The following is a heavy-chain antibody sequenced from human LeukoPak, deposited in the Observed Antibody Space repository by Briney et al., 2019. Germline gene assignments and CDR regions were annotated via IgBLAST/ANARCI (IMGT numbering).Heavy chain of an antibody. J-gene: IGHJ4*02. CDR2: ISWNSGSI. Sequence: GGSLRLSCAASGFTFDDYAMHWVRQAPGKGLEWVSGISWNSGSIGYADSVKGRFTISGDNAKNSLYLQMNSLRAEDTAVYYCARGLEANYGDYPFDYWGQGTLVTVSS. V-gene: IGHV3-9*01. CDR3: ARGLEANYGDYPFDY. CDR1: GFTFDDYA. D-gene: IGHD4-17*01.